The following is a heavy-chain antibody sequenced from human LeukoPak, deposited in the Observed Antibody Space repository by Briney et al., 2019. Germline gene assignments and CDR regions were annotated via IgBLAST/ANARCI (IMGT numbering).Heavy chain of an antibody. V-gene: IGHV4-61*02. CDR1: GGSINSGSYS. J-gene: IGHJ3*02. D-gene: IGHD3-22*01. Sequence: SETLSLTCPVYGGSINSGSYSWTWIRQPAGKGLEWIGRIHISGSTDYTPSLKSRVTISVDTSKNQFSLKLSSVTAADTAVYYCARADRSGYFGNVVAFDIWGQGTMVTVSS. CDR2: IHISGST. CDR3: ARADRSGYFGNVVAFDI.